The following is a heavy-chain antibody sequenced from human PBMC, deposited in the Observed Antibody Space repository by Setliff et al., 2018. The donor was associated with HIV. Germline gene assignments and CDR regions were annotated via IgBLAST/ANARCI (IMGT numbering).Heavy chain of an antibody. Sequence: ASVKVSCKTSGFTATSDGRQWGRQAPGQRLEWMGWTNAGSGNTKYSQRFQGRVTLTWDTSASTAYMVLARLTSEDTAVYFCATVGPTGAYFHDWGQGTLVTVSS. J-gene: IGHJ4*02. CDR1: GFTATSDG. D-gene: IGHD1-26*01. CDR3: ATVGPTGAYFHD. V-gene: IGHV1-3*01. CDR2: TNAGSGNT.